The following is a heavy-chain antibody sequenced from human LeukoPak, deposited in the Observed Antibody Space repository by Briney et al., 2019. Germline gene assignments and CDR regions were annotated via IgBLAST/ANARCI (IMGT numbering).Heavy chain of an antibody. CDR1: GFTLSSYG. Sequence: GGSLRLSCAASGFTLSSYGIHWVRQAPGKGLEWVTFIRYDGSNKNYADSVKGRFTISRDNSKNTVDLQMNSLRGEDTAIYYCVKDDAWVQYQDWGQGTLVTVSS. D-gene: IGHD5-24*01. J-gene: IGHJ4*02. V-gene: IGHV3-30*02. CDR3: VKDDAWVQYQD. CDR2: IRYDGSNK.